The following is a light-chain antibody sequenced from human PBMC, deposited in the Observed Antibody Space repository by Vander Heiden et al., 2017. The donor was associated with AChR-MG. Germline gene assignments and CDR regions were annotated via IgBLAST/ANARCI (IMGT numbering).Light chain of an antibody. CDR1: NIGSKS. CDR2: VDS. CDR3: QLWGNIDTYPGWV. J-gene: IGLJ3*02. Sequence: SYVLTQPTSVSVAPGQTAKITCGGNNIGSKSVHWFQQKPGRAPALVVYVDSDRPSGIPERFSGSNSGNTATLTITTVEAGDEGDYYCQLWGNIDTYPGWVFGGGTKLTVL. V-gene: IGLV3-21*02.